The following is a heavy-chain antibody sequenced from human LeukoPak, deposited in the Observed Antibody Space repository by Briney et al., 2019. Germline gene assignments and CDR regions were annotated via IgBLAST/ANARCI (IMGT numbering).Heavy chain of an antibody. CDR2: ILSDGSNK. CDR1: GLTFSRCA. J-gene: IGHJ4*02. D-gene: IGHD4-23*01. CDR3: ATGVTSDSYLFNSYLFNY. V-gene: IGHV3-33*01. Sequence: GGSLRLSCAASGLTFSRCAMHWVRQAPGKGLEWVAVILSDGSNKYYADSVKGRFTISRDNSKDTLYLQMNSLKAEDTAVYYCATGVTSDSYLFNSYLFNYWGQGTLVTVSS.